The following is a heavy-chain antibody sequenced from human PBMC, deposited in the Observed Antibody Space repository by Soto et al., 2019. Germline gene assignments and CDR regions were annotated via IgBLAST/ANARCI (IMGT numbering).Heavy chain of an antibody. V-gene: IGHV4-39*01. CDR1: GGSITSSSYY. J-gene: IGHJ4*02. Sequence: PSDTLSLTCTVSGGSITSSSYYWGWIRQPPGKGLEWIGSIYYSGSTYYNPSLKSRVTISVDTSKNQFSLKLSSVTAADTAVYYCARTQQQLVLDYWGQGTLVTVSS. D-gene: IGHD6-13*01. CDR3: ARTQQQLVLDY. CDR2: IYYSGST.